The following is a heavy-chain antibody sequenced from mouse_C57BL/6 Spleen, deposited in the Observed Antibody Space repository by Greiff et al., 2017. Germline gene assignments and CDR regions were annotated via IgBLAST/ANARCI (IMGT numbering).Heavy chain of an antibody. CDR2: IFPGSGST. D-gene: IGHD2-5*01. CDR1: GYTFTDYY. J-gene: IGHJ4*01. Sequence: QVQLQQSGPELVKPGASVKISCKASGYTFTDYYINWVKQRPGKGLEWIGWIFPGSGSTYYNEKFKGKATLTVDKAYRTAYMLLSSLTSEDSAVYFCASAYYSNYAYAMDYWGQGTSVTVSS. CDR3: ASAYYSNYAYAMDY. V-gene: IGHV1-75*01.